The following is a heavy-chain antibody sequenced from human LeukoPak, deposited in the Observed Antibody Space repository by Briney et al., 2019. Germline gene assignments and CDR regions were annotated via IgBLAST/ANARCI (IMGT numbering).Heavy chain of an antibody. CDR2: FDPEDGET. D-gene: IGHD1-14*01. CDR3: ATQTGYYYYYYMDV. CDR1: GYTLTELS. V-gene: IGHV1-24*01. J-gene: IGHJ6*03. Sequence: ASVKVSCKVSGYTLTELSMHWVRQAPGKGLEWMGGFDPEDGETIYAQKFQGRVTMTEDTSTDTAYMEPSSLRSEDTAVYYCATQTGYYYYYYMDVWGKGTTVTVSS.